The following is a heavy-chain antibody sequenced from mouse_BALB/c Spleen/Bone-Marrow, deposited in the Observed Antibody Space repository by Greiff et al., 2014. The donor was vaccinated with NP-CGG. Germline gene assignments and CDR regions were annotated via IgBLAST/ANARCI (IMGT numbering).Heavy chain of an antibody. CDR1: GFNIKDTY. V-gene: IGHV14-3*02. Sequence: VQLKESGAELVKPGASVKLSCTASGFNIKDTYMNWVKQRPEQGLEWIGRIDPASDYTQFDSKFQGKATITADTSSNTAYLQLSSLTSEDTAVYYCATLTGTFDYWGQGTTLTVSS. D-gene: IGHD4-1*01. J-gene: IGHJ2*01. CDR3: ATLTGTFDY. CDR2: IDPASDYT.